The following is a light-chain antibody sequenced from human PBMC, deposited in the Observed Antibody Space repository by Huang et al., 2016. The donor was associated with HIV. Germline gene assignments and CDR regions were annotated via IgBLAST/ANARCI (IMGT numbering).Light chain of an antibody. V-gene: IGKV3-15*01. CDR1: QNIGDN. J-gene: IGKJ3*01. CDR3: QQFNNWPPRFT. Sequence: EIVMTQSPATLSVSPGESATLSCRASQNIGDNLTWYQHKPGLAPRLLIYGASTRATGIPPRFSGIGSGTEFTLTISGLESEDFAVYYCQQFNNWPPRFTFGPGTTVDVK. CDR2: GAS.